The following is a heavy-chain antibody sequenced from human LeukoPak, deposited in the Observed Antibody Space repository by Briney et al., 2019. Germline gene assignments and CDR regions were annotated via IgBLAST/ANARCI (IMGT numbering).Heavy chain of an antibody. CDR3: AKFPYHDVFGWFDP. V-gene: IGHV3-23*01. J-gene: IGHJ5*02. D-gene: IGHD3-3*01. CDR2: ISGRAGDT. CDR1: GFTFSSFG. Sequence: GGSLRLSCAASGFTFSSFGMSWVRQAPGQGLEFVSGISGRAGDTFYADFVKGRFTIARDNSKNILYLQMSSLRVEDTAVYYCAKFPYHDVFGWFDPWGQGTLATVSS.